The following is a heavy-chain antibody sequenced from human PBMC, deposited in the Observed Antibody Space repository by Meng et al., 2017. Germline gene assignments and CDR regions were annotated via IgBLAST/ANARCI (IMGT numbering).Heavy chain of an antibody. CDR2: ISYDGSNK. D-gene: IGHD6-13*01. Sequence: VQLVEVGGGVVQPGRSLGLSCAASGFTFSSYAMHWVRQAPGKGLEWVAVISYDGSNKYYADSVKGRFTISRDNSKNTLYLQMNSLRAEDTAVYYCARGPGIAAEKLFDYWGQGTLVTVSS. CDR3: ARGPGIAAEKLFDY. V-gene: IGHV3-30*01. CDR1: GFTFSSYA. J-gene: IGHJ4*02.